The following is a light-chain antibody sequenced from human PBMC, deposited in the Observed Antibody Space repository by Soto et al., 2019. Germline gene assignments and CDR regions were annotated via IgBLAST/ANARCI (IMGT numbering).Light chain of an antibody. CDR2: KAS. V-gene: IGKV1-5*03. CDR3: QQYDSDSLT. Sequence: QMTQSPSTLSASVGDRVTITCRASQNFNRWLAWYQQKPGKAPKVLIYKASALERGVQLRFSGSGSGTEFTLTISSLQPDDVATYYCQQYDSDSLTFGGGTKVKIE. CDR1: QNFNRW. J-gene: IGKJ4*01.